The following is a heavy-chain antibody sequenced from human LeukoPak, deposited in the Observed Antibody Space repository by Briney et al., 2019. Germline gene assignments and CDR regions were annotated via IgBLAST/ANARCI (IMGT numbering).Heavy chain of an antibody. CDR1: GYTLTELS. Sequence: ASVKVSCKVSGYTLTELSMHWVRQAAGHGLEWMGWSSGYNGNTNYAQKLQGRVTMTTDTSTSTAYMELRSLRSDDTAVYYCAREGSTSGWNDYWGQGTLVIVSS. V-gene: IGHV1-18*01. J-gene: IGHJ4*02. CDR3: AREGSTSGWNDY. D-gene: IGHD6-19*01. CDR2: SSGYNGNT.